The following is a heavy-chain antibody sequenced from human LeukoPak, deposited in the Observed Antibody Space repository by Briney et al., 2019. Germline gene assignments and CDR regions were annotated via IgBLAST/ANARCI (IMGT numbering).Heavy chain of an antibody. CDR3: AKDLSRRSYSYYYMDV. V-gene: IGHV3-23*01. D-gene: IGHD2-2*01. J-gene: IGHJ6*03. CDR2: ITGGGT. Sequence: GGSLRLSCAAPGFSFSTYAMSWVRQAPGKGLEWVSTITGGGTYYADSVRGRFTIYRDNSKNTLFLQMNSLRAEDAAVYSCAKDLSRRSYSYYYMDVWGRGTTVTVSS. CDR1: GFSFSTYA.